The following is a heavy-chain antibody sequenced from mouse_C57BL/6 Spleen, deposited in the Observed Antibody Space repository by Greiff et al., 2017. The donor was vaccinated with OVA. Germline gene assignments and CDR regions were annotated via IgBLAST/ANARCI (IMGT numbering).Heavy chain of an antibody. J-gene: IGHJ2*01. CDR2: ISSGGSYT. V-gene: IGHV5-6*02. D-gene: IGHD2-5*01. Sequence: DVMLVESGGDLVKPGGSLKLSCAASGFTFSSYGMSWVRQTPDKRLEWVATISSGGSYTYYPDSVKGRFTISRDNAKNTLYLQMSSLKSEDTAMYYCARGGYYSNPHYFDDWGQGTTLTVSS. CDR3: ARGGYYSNPHYFDD. CDR1: GFTFSSYG.